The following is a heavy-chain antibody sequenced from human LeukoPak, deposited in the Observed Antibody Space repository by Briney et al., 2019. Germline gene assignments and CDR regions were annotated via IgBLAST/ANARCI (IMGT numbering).Heavy chain of an antibody. J-gene: IGHJ6*03. V-gene: IGHV4-59*11. CDR2: IYYSGST. CDR3: ARDGYYDSTHYYYYYMDV. D-gene: IGHD3-22*01. Sequence: SETLSLTCTISGGSLSSHYWSWIRQPPGKGLEWIGYIYYSGSTNYNPSLKSRVTISVDTSKNQFSLKLSSVTAADTAVYYCARDGYYDSTHYYYYYMDVWGKGTTVTVSS. CDR1: GGSLSSHY.